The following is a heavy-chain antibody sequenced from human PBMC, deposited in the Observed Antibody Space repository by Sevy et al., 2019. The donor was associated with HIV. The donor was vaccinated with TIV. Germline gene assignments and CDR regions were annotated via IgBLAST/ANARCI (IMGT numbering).Heavy chain of an antibody. D-gene: IGHD6-19*01. CDR2: IYYSGST. Sequence: SETLSLTCTVSGGSVSSGSYYWSWIRQPPGKGLEWIGYIYYSGSTNYNPSLKSRVTISVDTSKNQFSLKLGSVTAADTAVYYCARASPSSIAVARGDAFDIWGQGTMVTVSS. CDR1: GGSVSSGSYY. V-gene: IGHV4-61*01. J-gene: IGHJ3*02. CDR3: ARASPSSIAVARGDAFDI.